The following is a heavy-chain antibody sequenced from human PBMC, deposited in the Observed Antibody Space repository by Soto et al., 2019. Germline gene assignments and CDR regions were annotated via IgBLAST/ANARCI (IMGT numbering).Heavy chain of an antibody. Sequence: QVQLVQSGAEVKKPGSSVKVSCKASGGTFSSYAISWVRQAPGQGLEWMGGIIPIFGTANYAQKFQGRVTITADESKSTAYMELSSLRSEDKAVYYCARGVLRYFDWLLHFDYWGQGTLVTVSS. CDR1: GGTFSSYA. J-gene: IGHJ4*02. CDR3: ARGVLRYFDWLLHFDY. V-gene: IGHV1-69*01. D-gene: IGHD3-9*01. CDR2: IIPIFGTA.